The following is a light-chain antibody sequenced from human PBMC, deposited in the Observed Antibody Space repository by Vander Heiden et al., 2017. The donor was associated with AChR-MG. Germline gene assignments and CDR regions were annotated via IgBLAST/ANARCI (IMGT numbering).Light chain of an antibody. V-gene: IGKV3-20*01. CDR3: QQYGSSPLT. J-gene: IGKJ5*01. CDR2: DAS. CDR1: QSISSDY. Sequence: FVCPQSPGPLPLSPGERAPPSCRASQSISSDYVAWYQQKPGQAPRLLIYDASSRAIGVPDRFSGSGSGTDFTLTISRLGPEDFAVYYCQQYGSSPLTFGQGTRLEIK.